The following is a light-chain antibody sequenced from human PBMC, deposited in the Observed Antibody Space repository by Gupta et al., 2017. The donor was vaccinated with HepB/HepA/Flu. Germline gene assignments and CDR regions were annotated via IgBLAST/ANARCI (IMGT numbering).Light chain of an antibody. V-gene: IGKV3-11*01. CDR3: QQRSNWPRGT. Sequence: ELVLTQSPATLSLSPGERATLSCRASQGISSYLAWYQQKPGQAPRLLIYDASNRATGIPARFSGSGSGTDFTLTISSLEPEDFAVYYCQQRSNWPRGTFGQGTKLEIK. CDR2: DAS. CDR1: QGISSY. J-gene: IGKJ2*01.